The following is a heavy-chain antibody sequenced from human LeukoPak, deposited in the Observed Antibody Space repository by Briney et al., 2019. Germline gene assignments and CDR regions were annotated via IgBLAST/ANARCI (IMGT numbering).Heavy chain of an antibody. D-gene: IGHD1-26*01. CDR1: GDSLSGYY. V-gene: IGHV4-4*07. CDR2: IYTSGST. CDR3: ARDRSASYRFDY. Sequence: SETLSLTCSVSGDSLSGYYWSWIRQPAGKGLEWIGRIYTSGSTNYNPSLKSRVTMSVDTSKNQFSLNLSSATAADTAVYYCARDRSASYRFDYWGQGTLVTDSS. J-gene: IGHJ4*02.